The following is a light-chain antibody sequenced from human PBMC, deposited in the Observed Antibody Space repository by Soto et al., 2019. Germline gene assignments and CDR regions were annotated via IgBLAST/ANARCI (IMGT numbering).Light chain of an antibody. Sequence: EIVMTQSPATLSVSPGEKATLSCRASQSVSSNLAWYQQRPGQAPRLLMYDVSTRATGIPARFSGVGSGSEFTLTISSLQSEDFAVYYCLHYSNWPWTFGQGTKV. CDR3: LHYSNWPWT. CDR1: QSVSSN. J-gene: IGKJ1*01. V-gene: IGKV3-15*01. CDR2: DVS.